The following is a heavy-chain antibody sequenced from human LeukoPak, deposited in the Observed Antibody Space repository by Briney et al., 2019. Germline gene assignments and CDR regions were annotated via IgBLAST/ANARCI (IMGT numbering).Heavy chain of an antibody. V-gene: IGHV1-46*01. J-gene: IGHJ6*02. CDR2: INPGDGTT. Sequence: ASVKVSCKASGYTFTGYYMHWMRQAPGQGLEWMGVINPGDGTTTYAQKFQGRVTMTRDTSTSTVYMELSSLRSEDTAVYFCARDRQDFYYGMDVWGQGTTVTLSS. CDR1: GYTFTGYY. CDR3: ARDRQDFYYGMDV.